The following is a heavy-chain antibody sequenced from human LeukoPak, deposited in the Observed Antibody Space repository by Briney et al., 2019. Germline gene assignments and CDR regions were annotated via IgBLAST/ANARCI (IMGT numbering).Heavy chain of an antibody. CDR2: IYYSGST. CDR3: ARDGGEFDY. J-gene: IGHJ4*02. D-gene: IGHD6-25*01. CDR1: GGSISSYY. Sequence: SETLSLTCTVSGGSISSYYWSWIRQPPGKGLEWIGYIYYSGSTNYNPSLKSRVTISVDTSKNRFSLKLSSVTAADTAVYYCARDGGEFDYWGQGTLVTVSS. V-gene: IGHV4-59*01.